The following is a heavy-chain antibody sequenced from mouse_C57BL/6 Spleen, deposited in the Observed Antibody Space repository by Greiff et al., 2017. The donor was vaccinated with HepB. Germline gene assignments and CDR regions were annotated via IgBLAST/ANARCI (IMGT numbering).Heavy chain of an antibody. Sequence: VKLQESGAELVRPGASVTLSCKASGYTFTDYEMHWVKQTPVHGLEWIGAIDPETGGTAYNQKFKGKAILTADKSSSTAYMELRSLTSEDSAVYYCTRWIYYGTPYYFDYWGQGTTLTVSS. CDR3: TRWIYYGTPYYFDY. CDR2: IDPETGGT. V-gene: IGHV1-15*01. J-gene: IGHJ2*01. D-gene: IGHD2-1*01. CDR1: GYTFTDYE.